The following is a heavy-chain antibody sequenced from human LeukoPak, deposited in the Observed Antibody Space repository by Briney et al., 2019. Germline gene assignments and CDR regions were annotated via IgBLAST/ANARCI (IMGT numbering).Heavy chain of an antibody. CDR3: AKGIAVAGPYYFDY. D-gene: IGHD6-19*01. J-gene: IGHJ4*02. CDR2: ISGSGGST. Sequence: SGASLRLSCAASGFTFSSYAMSWVRRAPGKGLEWVSAISGSGGSTYYADSVKGRFTISRDNSKNTLYLQMNSLRAEDTAVYYCAKGIAVAGPYYFDYWGQGTLVTVSS. V-gene: IGHV3-23*01. CDR1: GFTFSSYA.